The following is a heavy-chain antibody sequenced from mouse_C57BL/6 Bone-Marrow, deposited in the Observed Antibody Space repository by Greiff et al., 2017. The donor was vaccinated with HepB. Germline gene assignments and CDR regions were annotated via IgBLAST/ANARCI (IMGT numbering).Heavy chain of an antibody. J-gene: IGHJ2*01. CDR3: TREGRDGYYGG. V-gene: IGHV1-15*01. CDR1: GYTFTDYE. Sequence: QVQLKQSGAELVRPGASVTLSCKASGYTFTDYEMHWVKQTPVHGLEWIGAIDPETGGTAYNQKFKGKAILTADKSSSTAYMELRSLTSEDSAVYYCTREGRDGYYGGWGQGTTLTVSS. CDR2: IDPETGGT. D-gene: IGHD2-3*01.